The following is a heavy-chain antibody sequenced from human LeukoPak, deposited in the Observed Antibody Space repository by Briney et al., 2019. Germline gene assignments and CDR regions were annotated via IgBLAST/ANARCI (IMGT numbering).Heavy chain of an antibody. V-gene: IGHV1-69*04. J-gene: IGHJ5*02. CDR2: IIPILGIA. CDR1: GGTFSSYA. D-gene: IGHD3-10*01. Sequence: SVKVSCKASGGTFSSYAISWVRQAPGQGLEWMGRIIPILGIANYAQKFQGRVTITADKSTSTAYMELSSLRSEDTAVYYCAREGRLRITMVRGEDWFDPWGQGTLVTVSS. CDR3: AREGRLRITMVRGEDWFDP.